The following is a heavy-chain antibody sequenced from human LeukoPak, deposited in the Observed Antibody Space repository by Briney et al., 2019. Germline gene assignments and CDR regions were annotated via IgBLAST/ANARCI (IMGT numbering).Heavy chain of an antibody. D-gene: IGHD3-3*01. CDR2: IYQSGRT. J-gene: IGHJ5*02. CDR3: ARHYPGDFWSVQYNWFDP. CDR1: GYSISSGYY. Sequence: SETLSLTCGVSGYSISSGYYWGWIRQPPGKGLEWIGSIYQSGRTYYNPSLKSRVTISVDTSKNQFSLKLSSVTAADTAVYYCARHYPGDFWSVQYNWFDPWGQGTLVTVSS. V-gene: IGHV4-38-2*01.